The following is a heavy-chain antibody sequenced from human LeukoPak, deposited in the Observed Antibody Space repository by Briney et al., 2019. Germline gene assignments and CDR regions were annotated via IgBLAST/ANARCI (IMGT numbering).Heavy chain of an antibody. V-gene: IGHV1-18*01. D-gene: IGHD1-1*01. J-gene: IGHJ4*02. CDR1: GGTFSSYA. CDR3: ARRQGTTLNFDY. Sequence: VASVKVSFKASGGTFSSYAISWVRQAPGQGLEWMGWINAYNGNTNYAQNLQGRVTMTTDTSTSTAYMELRSLRSDDTAVYYCARRQGTTLNFDYWGQGTLVTVSS. CDR2: INAYNGNT.